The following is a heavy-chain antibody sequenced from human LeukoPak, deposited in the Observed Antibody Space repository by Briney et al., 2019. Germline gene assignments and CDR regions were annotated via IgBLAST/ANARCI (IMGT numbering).Heavy chain of an antibody. V-gene: IGHV4-61*02. Sequence: PSETLSLTCTVSGGSISSGSYYWSWIRQPAGKGLEWIGRIHTSGNTDYNPSLKSRVTMSVDTSKNQFSLKLSSVTAADTAVYYCAREGSMTARPFVSIDYWGQGTLVTISS. CDR2: IHTSGNT. CDR3: AREGSMTARPFVSIDY. CDR1: GGSISSGSYY. D-gene: IGHD6-6*01. J-gene: IGHJ4*02.